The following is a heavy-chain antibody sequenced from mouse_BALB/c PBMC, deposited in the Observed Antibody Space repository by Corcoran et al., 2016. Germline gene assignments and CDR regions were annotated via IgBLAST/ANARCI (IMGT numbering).Heavy chain of an antibody. Sequence: EVQLQQSGAELVKPGASVKLSCTASGFNIKDTYMHWVKQRPEQGLEWIGRIDPANGNTKYDPKFQGKATITADTSSNTAYLQLSSLTSEDTAVYYCARAAYGSSYAGFAYWGQGTLVTVSA. D-gene: IGHD1-1*01. CDR3: ARAAYGSSYAGFAY. CDR2: IDPANGNT. CDR1: GFNIKDTY. V-gene: IGHV14-3*02. J-gene: IGHJ3*01.